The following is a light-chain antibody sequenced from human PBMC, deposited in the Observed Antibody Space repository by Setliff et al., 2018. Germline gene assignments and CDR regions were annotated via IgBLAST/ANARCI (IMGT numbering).Light chain of an antibody. CDR1: SSNFGSRS. J-gene: IGLJ1*01. V-gene: IGLV1-44*01. Sequence: QSVLTQPPSASGSPGQRVTVSCSGSSSNFGSRSVSWFQQLPGTPPKLIIYSTNQRSSGVPDRFSGSKSGSSASLAISGLQSEDEADYYCAAENDKLNGDVFGSGTKVTVL. CDR3: AAENDKLNGDV. CDR2: STN.